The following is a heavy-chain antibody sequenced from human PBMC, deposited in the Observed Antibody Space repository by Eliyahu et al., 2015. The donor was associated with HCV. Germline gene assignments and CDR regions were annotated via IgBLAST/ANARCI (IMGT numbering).Heavy chain of an antibody. CDR2: INPSGGDT. CDR1: GYTFTSYH. Sequence: QVQVVQSGAEVERPGASXRVSCRASGYTFTSYHIHWVRQAPGQGLEWMGIINPSGGDTTYAQKFQGRVTMARDTSTSTAYMDLSSLRSEDTAVYYCARSWGLVRGVIPTYWGQGTLVTVSS. J-gene: IGHJ4*02. V-gene: IGHV1-46*01. D-gene: IGHD3-10*01. CDR3: ARSWGLVRGVIPTY.